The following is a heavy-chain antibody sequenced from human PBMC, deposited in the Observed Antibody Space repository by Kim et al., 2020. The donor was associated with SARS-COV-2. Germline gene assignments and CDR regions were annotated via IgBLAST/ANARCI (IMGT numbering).Heavy chain of an antibody. CDR3: VRDPKGMDV. J-gene: IGHJ6*02. CDR2: IHGSGII. Sequence: SETLSLTCTVSGVSISSGNYFWGWVRQPAGKGLEWIGRIHGSGIINYNPSFKNLVTLSVDTSKNQFSPNLTSMTAADTAVYYCVRDPKGMDVWGQGTTVTVSS. V-gene: IGHV4-61*02. CDR1: GVSISSGNYF.